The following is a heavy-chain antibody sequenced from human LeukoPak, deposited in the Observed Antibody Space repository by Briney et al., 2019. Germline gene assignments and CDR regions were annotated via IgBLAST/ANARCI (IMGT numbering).Heavy chain of an antibody. J-gene: IGHJ4*02. CDR1: GCTFTGYY. V-gene: IGHV1-2*02. CDR3: ARDKPAEAALDF. CDR2: INPNSGGT. Sequence: GASVKVSCKASGCTFTGYYIHWVRQAPGQGLEWMGWINPNSGGTNYAQKFQGRVTMTRDRSINTAYMDLRSLTYDDTAVYYCARDKPAEAALDFWGQGTLVTVSS.